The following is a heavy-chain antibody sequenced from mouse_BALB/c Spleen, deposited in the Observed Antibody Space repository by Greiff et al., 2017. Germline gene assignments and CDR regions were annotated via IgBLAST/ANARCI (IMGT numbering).Heavy chain of an antibody. J-gene: IGHJ2*01. Sequence: QVQLQQSGPELVKPGASVKISCKASGYAFSSSWMNWVKQRPGQGLEWIGRIYPGDGDTNYNGKFKGKATLTADKSSSTAYMQLSSLTSVDSAVYFCARSQGAYWGQGTTLTVSS. CDR1: GYAFSSSW. V-gene: IGHV1-82*01. CDR3: ARSQGAY. D-gene: IGHD3-3*01. CDR2: IYPGDGDT.